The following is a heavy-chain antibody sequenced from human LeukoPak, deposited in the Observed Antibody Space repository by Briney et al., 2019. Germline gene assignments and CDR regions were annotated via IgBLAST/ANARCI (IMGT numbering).Heavy chain of an antibody. CDR2: ISSSGSTI. D-gene: IGHD3-10*02. V-gene: IGHV3-11*04. J-gene: IGHJ6*04. CDR3: AELGITMIGGV. Sequence: GGSLRLSCVVSGFSVINNYVNWVRQAPGKGLEWVSYISSSGSTIYYADSVKGRFTISRDNAKNSLYLQMNSLRAEDTAVYYCAELGITMIGGVWGKGTTVTISS. CDR1: GFSVINNY.